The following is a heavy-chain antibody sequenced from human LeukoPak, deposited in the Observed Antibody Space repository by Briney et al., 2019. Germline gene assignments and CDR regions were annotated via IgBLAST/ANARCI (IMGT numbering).Heavy chain of an antibody. CDR1: GYTFTSYA. CDR3: ARAEQWLGPFDY. CDR2: INAGNGNT. J-gene: IGHJ4*02. D-gene: IGHD6-19*01. V-gene: IGHV1-3*03. Sequence: ASVKVSCKAFGYTFTSYAMHWVRQAPGQRLEWMGWINAGNGNTKYSQEFQGRVTITRDTSASTAYMELSSLRSEDMAVYYCARAEQWLGPFDYWGQGTLVTVSS.